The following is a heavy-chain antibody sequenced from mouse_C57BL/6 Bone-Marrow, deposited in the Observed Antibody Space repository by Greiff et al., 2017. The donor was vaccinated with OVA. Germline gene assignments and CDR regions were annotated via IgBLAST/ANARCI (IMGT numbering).Heavy chain of an antibody. CDR3: ARWLLRYYAMDY. J-gene: IGHJ4*01. V-gene: IGHV1-64*01. D-gene: IGHD2-3*01. CDR1: GYTFTSYW. Sequence: QVQLQQPGAELVKPGASVKLSCKASGYTFTSYWMHWVKQRPGQGLEWIGMIHPNSGSTNYNEKFKSKATLTVDNSSSTAYMQLSRLTSEDAAVYYCARWLLRYYAMDYWGQGTSVTVSS. CDR2: IHPNSGST.